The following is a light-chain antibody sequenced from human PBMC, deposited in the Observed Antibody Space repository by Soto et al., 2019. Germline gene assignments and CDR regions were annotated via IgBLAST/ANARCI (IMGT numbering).Light chain of an antibody. CDR1: SSDVGGYNY. CDR3: CSYAGTFTYV. J-gene: IGLJ1*01. CDR2: AVT. V-gene: IGLV2-11*01. Sequence: QSVLTQPRSVSGSPGQSVTISCTGTSSDVGGYNYVSWFQQHPGKAPKLMIYAVTERPSGVPDRFSGSKSGNTASLTISGLQAEDEADYYCCSYAGTFTYVFGTGTTVTV.